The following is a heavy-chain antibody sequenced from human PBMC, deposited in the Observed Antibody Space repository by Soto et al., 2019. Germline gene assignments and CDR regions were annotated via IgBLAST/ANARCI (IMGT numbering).Heavy chain of an antibody. CDR1: GFTFHDYG. CDR3: VKGSGRAVAGFLDY. J-gene: IGHJ4*02. D-gene: IGHD6-19*01. CDR2: ISWNSGNV. V-gene: IGHV3-9*01. Sequence: EVQLVESGGGLVQPGRSLRLSCVASGFTFHDYGMHWVRQAPGKGLEWVSGISWNSGNVAYADSVKGRFIISRDSAKKSLFLQMNSLRPEDTALYFCVKGSGRAVAGFLDYWGQGTLLTVSS.